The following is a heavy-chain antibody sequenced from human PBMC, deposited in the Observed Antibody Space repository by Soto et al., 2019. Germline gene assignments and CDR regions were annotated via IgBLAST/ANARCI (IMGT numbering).Heavy chain of an antibody. V-gene: IGHV1-3*01. CDR3: ARVSEITIFGVVIAPYFDY. Sequence: ASVKVSCKASGYTFTSYAMHWVRQAPGQRLEWMGWINAGNGNTKYSQKFQGRVTITRDTSASTAYMELSSLRSEDTAVYYCARVSEITIFGVVIAPYFDYWGQGTLVTVSS. J-gene: IGHJ4*02. CDR1: GYTFTSYA. CDR2: INAGNGNT. D-gene: IGHD3-3*01.